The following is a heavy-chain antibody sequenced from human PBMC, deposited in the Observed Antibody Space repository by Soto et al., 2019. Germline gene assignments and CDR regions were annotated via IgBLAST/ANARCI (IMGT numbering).Heavy chain of an antibody. V-gene: IGHV4-39*01. CDR3: VRSAFVYYDPSGYPLTDS. D-gene: IGHD3-22*01. Sequence: KTSETLSLTCTVSGGSISSSNYYWGWIRQPPGEGLEWIGSMNYNGNSYQNPSLKSRVTLSVDTSKSQLSLKLRSVTAADTAVYFCVRSAFVYYDPSGYPLTDSWGQGTLVTVSS. J-gene: IGHJ4*02. CDR2: MNYNGNS. CDR1: GGSISSSNYY.